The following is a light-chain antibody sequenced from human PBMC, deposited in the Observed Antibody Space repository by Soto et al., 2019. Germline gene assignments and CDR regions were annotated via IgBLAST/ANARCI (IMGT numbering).Light chain of an antibody. Sequence: EIVLTQSPGTLSLSAVERATLSCRASQSVTSNCLAWYQQKPGQAPRLLVYGASSRATGISDRFSGSGSGTDFTLTISRLEPEDFAVYYCQHYVSPPITFGQGTRLEI. J-gene: IGKJ5*01. V-gene: IGKV3-20*01. CDR3: QHYVSPPIT. CDR1: QSVTSNC. CDR2: GAS.